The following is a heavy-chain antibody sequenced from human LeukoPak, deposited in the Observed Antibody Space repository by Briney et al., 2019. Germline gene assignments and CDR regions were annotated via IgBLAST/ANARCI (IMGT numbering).Heavy chain of an antibody. Sequence: GRSLRLSCAASGFTFSSYAMHWVRQAPGKGLEWVAVISYDGSNKYYADSVKGRFTISRDNSKNTLYLQMNSLRAEDTAVYYCARGTYYYDSSGYIYAFDIWGQGTMVTVSS. CDR1: GFTFSSYA. J-gene: IGHJ3*02. D-gene: IGHD3-22*01. CDR3: ARGTYYYDSSGYIYAFDI. V-gene: IGHV3-30-3*01. CDR2: ISYDGSNK.